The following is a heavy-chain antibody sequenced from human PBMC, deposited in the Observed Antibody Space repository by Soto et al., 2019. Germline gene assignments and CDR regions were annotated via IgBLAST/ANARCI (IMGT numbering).Heavy chain of an antibody. Sequence: QVQLQESGPGLVKPSQTLSLSCTVSGDSVGNDTYYWSWIRQSPGRGLEWIGYIFYSGTTYYAPSLKSRLTISLDSSTNRFALRLSSVTAADTAVYYCATVSNIVRMPYAFVHWGQGTLVTVSS. CDR2: IFYSGTT. CDR3: ATVSNIVRMPYAFVH. V-gene: IGHV4-30-4*01. J-gene: IGHJ4*02. D-gene: IGHD2-8*01. CDR1: GDSVGNDTYY.